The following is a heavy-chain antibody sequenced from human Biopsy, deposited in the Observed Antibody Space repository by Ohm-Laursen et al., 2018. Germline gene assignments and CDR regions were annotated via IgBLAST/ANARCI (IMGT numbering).Heavy chain of an antibody. J-gene: IGHJ3*01. CDR1: GFKFDDYG. Sequence: SLRLSCSASGFKFDDYGMNWVRQVPGMGLEWVSRISWNSGSIGYVDSVKGRFTISRDNAKNSLYLQMNSLKAEDTALYYCARGYYDIGTGYHYDVFDFWGRGTLVTVSS. CDR3: ARGYYDIGTGYHYDVFDF. V-gene: IGHV3-9*01. CDR2: ISWNSGSI. D-gene: IGHD3-9*01.